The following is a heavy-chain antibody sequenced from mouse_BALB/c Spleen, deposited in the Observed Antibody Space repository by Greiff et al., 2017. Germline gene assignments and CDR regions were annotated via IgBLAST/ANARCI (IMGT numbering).Heavy chain of an antibody. V-gene: IGHV5-9-4*01. CDR3: AVYYDYRGFAY. CDR1: GFTFSSYA. CDR2: ISSGGSYT. D-gene: IGHD2-4*01. J-gene: IGHJ3*01. Sequence: EVQGVESGGGLVKPGGSLKLSCAASGFTFSSYAMSWVRQSPEKRLEWVAEISSGGSYTYYPDTVTGRFTISSDNAKNTLYLEMSSLRSEDTAMYCGAVYYDYRGFAYWGQGTLVTVSA.